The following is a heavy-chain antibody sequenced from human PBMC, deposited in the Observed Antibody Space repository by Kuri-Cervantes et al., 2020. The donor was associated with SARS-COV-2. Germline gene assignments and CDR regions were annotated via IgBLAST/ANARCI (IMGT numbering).Heavy chain of an antibody. V-gene: IGHV1-8*01. D-gene: IGHD3-3*01. J-gene: IGHJ5*02. Sequence: ASVKVSCKASGYTFTNYDINWVRQATGQGLEWMGWMNPNTGVTGYTQKFQGRVTITRNTSISTAYMELSSLRSEDTAVYYCARIKATPPQYYDFWSGYYTHNWFDPWGQGTLVTVSS. CDR2: MNPNTGVT. CDR3: ARIKATPPQYYDFWSGYYTHNWFDP. CDR1: GYTFTNYD.